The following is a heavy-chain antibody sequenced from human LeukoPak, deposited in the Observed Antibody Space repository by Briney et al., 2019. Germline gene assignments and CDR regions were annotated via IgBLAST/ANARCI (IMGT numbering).Heavy chain of an antibody. V-gene: IGHV7-4-1*02. CDR3: ARGLDSSSWFGLGI. CDR1: GYTFTSYA. CDR2: INTNTGNP. D-gene: IGHD6-13*01. J-gene: IGHJ3*02. Sequence: GASVKVSCKASGYTFTSYAMNWVRQAPGQGLEWMGWINTNTGNPTYAQGFTERFVFSLDTSVSTAYLQISSLKAEDTAVYYCARGLDSSSWFGLGIWGQGTMVTVSS.